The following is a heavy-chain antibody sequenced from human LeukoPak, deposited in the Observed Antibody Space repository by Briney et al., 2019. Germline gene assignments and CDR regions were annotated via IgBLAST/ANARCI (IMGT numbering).Heavy chain of an antibody. CDR2: ISAYNGST. J-gene: IGHJ4*02. CDR3: ARWTSGSQYYFDY. CDR1: GYTFTTYG. Sequence: ASVKVSCKASGYTFTTYGINWVRQAPGQGLEWMGWISAYNGSTNYAQKLQGRVTMTTDTSTSTAYMELRSLSSDDTAVYYCARWTSGSQYYFDYWGQGTLVTVSS. V-gene: IGHV1-18*01. D-gene: IGHD1-26*01.